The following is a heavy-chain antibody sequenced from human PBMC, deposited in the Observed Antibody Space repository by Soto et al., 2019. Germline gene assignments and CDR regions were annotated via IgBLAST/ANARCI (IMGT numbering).Heavy chain of an antibody. Sequence: ALVKVSCKVSGCSLSDLSIHWVRQAPGKGLEWMGGLDAEDGETIYAQKLQGRGTMTEDTSTDTAYMELSSLTSEDTAMYYCATLPRTIERTHAAIWSFDSWGQGTQDPVSS. J-gene: IGHJ4*02. CDR2: LDAEDGET. CDR1: GCSLSDLS. D-gene: IGHD2-2*01. V-gene: IGHV1-24*01. CDR3: ATLPRTIERTHAAIWSFDS.